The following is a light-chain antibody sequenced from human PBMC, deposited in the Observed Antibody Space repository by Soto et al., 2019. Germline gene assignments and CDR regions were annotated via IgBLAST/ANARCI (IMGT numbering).Light chain of an antibody. J-gene: IGKJ1*01. CDR3: LQYNSYSWT. CDR1: EDITNW. Sequence: DIQLTQSPSTLSASLGDRVTITCLASEDITNWVAWYQQKPGKAPNLLIYRASTLDSGVPSRFSGGGSGTEFTLTISSLQPDDFGTYYCLQYNSYSWTFGPGTKVDIK. CDR2: RAS. V-gene: IGKV1-5*03.